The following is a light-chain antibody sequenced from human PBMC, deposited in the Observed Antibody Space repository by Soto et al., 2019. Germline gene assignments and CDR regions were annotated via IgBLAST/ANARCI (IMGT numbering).Light chain of an antibody. CDR2: DVS. CDR1: SSDVGGYNY. J-gene: IGLJ1*01. V-gene: IGLV2-11*01. Sequence: QSALTQPRSVSGSPGQSVTISCTGTSSDVGGYNYVSWYQQHPGKAPKLMIYDVSKRPSGVPDRFCGSKSGNTASLTISGLQAEDEADYYCCSYAGSRYVFGTGTKLTVL. CDR3: CSYAGSRYV.